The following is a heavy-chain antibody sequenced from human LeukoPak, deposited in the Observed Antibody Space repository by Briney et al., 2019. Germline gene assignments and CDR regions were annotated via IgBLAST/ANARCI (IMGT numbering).Heavy chain of an antibody. CDR2: ISSSSSTI. J-gene: IGHJ6*04. D-gene: IGHD3-10*01. CDR1: GFTFSSYS. V-gene: IGHV3-48*04. CDR3: VKVAKYYYGSETYYFFEH. Sequence: GGSLRLSCAASGFTFSSYSMNWVRQAPGKGLEWVSYISSSSSTIYYADSVKGRFTISRDNAKNSLDLQMNSLRVEDTGIYYCVKVAKYYYGSETYYFFEHWGKRTPVTASS.